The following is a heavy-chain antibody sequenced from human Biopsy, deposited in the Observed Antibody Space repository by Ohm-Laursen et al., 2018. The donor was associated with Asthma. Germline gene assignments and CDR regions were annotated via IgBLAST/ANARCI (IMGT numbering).Heavy chain of an antibody. Sequence: GASVKVSCKISGYSPTDLSMHWVRQAPGQGLEWTGGHDHEEGGTVNARRFQGRVTMTEDTSTDTAYMELSSLSSDDTAVYYCASDFPKDYVRYNFQFWGQGTLVTVSS. J-gene: IGHJ4*02. CDR3: ASDFPKDYVRYNFQF. CDR2: HDHEEGGT. CDR1: GYSPTDLS. D-gene: IGHD4-17*01. V-gene: IGHV1-24*01.